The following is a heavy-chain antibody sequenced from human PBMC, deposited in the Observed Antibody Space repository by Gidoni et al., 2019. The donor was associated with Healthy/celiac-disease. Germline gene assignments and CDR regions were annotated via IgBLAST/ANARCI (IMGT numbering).Heavy chain of an antibody. CDR2: IIPIFGTA. CDR1: GGTFSSYA. J-gene: IGHJ4*02. Sequence: QVQLVQSGAEVKKPGSSVKVSCKASGGTFSSYAISWVRQAPGQGLEGMGGIIPIFGTANYAQKFQGRVTITADESTSTAYMELSSLRSEDTAVYYCARAGRWLQWNPVDYWGQGTLVTVSS. D-gene: IGHD5-12*01. V-gene: IGHV1-69*01. CDR3: ARAGRWLQWNPVDY.